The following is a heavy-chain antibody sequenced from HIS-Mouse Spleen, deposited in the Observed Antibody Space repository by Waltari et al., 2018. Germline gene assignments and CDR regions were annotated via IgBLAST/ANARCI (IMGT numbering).Heavy chain of an antibody. CDR2: RSYDGSNK. Sequence: QVQLVESGGGVVQPGRSLRLSCAASGFTFSSYGMHWVRRAPGKGLEWVAVRSYDGSNKYYADSVKGRFTISRDNSKNTLYLQMNSLRAEDTAVYYCAKASSGWLDYWGQGTLVTVSS. V-gene: IGHV3-30*18. CDR3: AKASSGWLDY. J-gene: IGHJ4*02. CDR1: GFTFSSYG. D-gene: IGHD6-19*01.